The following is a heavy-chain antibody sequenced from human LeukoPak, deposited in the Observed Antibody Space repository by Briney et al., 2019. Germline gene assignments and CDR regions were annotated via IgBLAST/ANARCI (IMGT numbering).Heavy chain of an antibody. D-gene: IGHD4-17*01. CDR2: IHYSGNT. J-gene: IGHJ3*02. CDR3: AREHYGDYFSSAFDI. CDR1: GGSISSGNYY. Sequence: SETLSLTCTVSGGSISSGNYYWSWIREHPGKGLEWIGYIHYSGNTFYNPSLKSRVTISVDTSKNQFSLRLSSVNAADTAVYYCAREHYGDYFSSAFDIWGQGTMVTVSS. V-gene: IGHV4-31*03.